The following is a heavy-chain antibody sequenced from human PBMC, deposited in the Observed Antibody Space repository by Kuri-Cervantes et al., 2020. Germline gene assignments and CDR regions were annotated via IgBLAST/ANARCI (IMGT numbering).Heavy chain of an antibody. CDR2: ISSSSSTI. J-gene: IGHJ6*02. D-gene: IGHD6-19*01. CDR1: GFTFSSYS. V-gene: IGHV3-48*02. CDR3: ARDQWLVEGYYGMDV. Sequence: GESLKISCAASGFTFSSYSMNWVRQAPGKGLEWVSSISSSSSTIYYADSVKGRFTISRDNAKNSLYLQMNSLRDEDTAVYYCARDQWLVEGYYGMDVWGQGTTVTVSS.